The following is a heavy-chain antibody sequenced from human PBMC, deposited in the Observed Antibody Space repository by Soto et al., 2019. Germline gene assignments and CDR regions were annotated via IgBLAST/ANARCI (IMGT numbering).Heavy chain of an antibody. J-gene: IGHJ4*02. V-gene: IGHV4-39*01. CDR3: ARHTSSGCHQF. CDR1: GGSISGSYGYY. D-gene: IGHD3-22*01. CDR2: INYSGDT. Sequence: RLQESGPGLVKPSETLSLTCTVSGGSISGSYGYYWAWLRQPPGKGLQWVGNINYSGDTCYHPSLKSRVTISVDTSKNQFSLRLTSVTAADTAVYYCARHTSSGCHQFWGQGTLVTVSS.